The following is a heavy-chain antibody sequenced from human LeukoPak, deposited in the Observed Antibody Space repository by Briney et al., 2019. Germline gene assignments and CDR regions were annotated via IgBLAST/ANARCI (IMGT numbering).Heavy chain of an antibody. CDR1: GGSFSGYY. Sequence: SETLSLTCAVYGGSFSGYYWSWIRQPPGKGLEWIGEINHSGSTYYNPSLKSRVTISVDTSKNQFSLKLSSVTAADTAVYYCARLRDGYNYSPYDYWGQGTLVTVSS. D-gene: IGHD5-24*01. V-gene: IGHV4-34*01. CDR2: INHSGST. J-gene: IGHJ4*02. CDR3: ARLRDGYNYSPYDY.